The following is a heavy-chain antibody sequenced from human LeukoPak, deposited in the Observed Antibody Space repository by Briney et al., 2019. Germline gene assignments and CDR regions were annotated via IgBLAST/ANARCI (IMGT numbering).Heavy chain of an antibody. CDR3: ARDGSRGLSYFDY. J-gene: IGHJ4*02. Sequence: SETLSLTCVVSVCSISDGYYWGWIRQPPGKGLEWIGSIYHSGSTYYNPSLMSRVTISVDTSKNQFSLNLRSVTAADTAVYYCARDGSRGLSYFDYWGQGTLVTVSS. V-gene: IGHV4-38-2*02. D-gene: IGHD3-10*01. CDR2: IYHSGST. CDR1: VCSISDGYY.